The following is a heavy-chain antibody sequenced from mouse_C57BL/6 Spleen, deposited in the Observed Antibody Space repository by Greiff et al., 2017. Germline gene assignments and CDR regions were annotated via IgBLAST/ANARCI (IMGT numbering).Heavy chain of an antibody. Sequence: QVQLQQSGAELVRPGTSVKVSCKASGYAFTTYLIEWVKQRPGQGLEWIGVINHGSGGTNYNEKFKGKATLTADKSSSTAYMQLSSLTSEDSAVYFCARSIYYYGSSYVDYWGQGTTLTVSS. V-gene: IGHV1-54*01. CDR3: ARSIYYYGSSYVDY. CDR2: INHGSGGT. J-gene: IGHJ2*01. CDR1: GYAFTTYL. D-gene: IGHD1-1*01.